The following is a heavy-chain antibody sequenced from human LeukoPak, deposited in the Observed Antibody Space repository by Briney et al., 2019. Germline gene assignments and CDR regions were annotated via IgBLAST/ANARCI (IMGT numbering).Heavy chain of an antibody. CDR3: AREITMVRGADWFDP. Sequence: GGSLRLSCAASGFTFSSYGMHWVRQAPGKGLEWVAVIWYDGSNKYYADSVKGRFTISRDNSKNTLYLQMNSPRAEDTAVYYCAREITMVRGADWFDPWGQGTLVTVSS. CDR1: GFTFSSYG. J-gene: IGHJ5*02. V-gene: IGHV3-33*01. CDR2: IWYDGSNK. D-gene: IGHD3-10*01.